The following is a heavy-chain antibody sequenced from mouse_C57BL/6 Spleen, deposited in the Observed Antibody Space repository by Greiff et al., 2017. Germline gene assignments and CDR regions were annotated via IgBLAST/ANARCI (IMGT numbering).Heavy chain of an antibody. CDR2: IYPGGGYT. Sequence: VQLQQSGAELVRPGTSVKMSCKASGYTFTNYWIGWAKQRPGHGLEWIGDIYPGGGYTNYNEKFKGKATLTADKSSSTAYMQFSSLTSEDSAIYYCARRITTVVPYWYFDVWGTGTTVTGSS. D-gene: IGHD1-1*01. V-gene: IGHV1-63*01. CDR3: ARRITTVVPYWYFDV. CDR1: GYTFTNYW. J-gene: IGHJ1*03.